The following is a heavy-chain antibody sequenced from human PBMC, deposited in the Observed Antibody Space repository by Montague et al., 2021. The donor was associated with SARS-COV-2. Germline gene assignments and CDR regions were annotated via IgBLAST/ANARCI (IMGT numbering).Heavy chain of an antibody. Sequence: SEILSLTCAVYGGSFSGYYWTWIRQSPGKGLEWIAEINHSGTTNYNFNPSLRSRVTISVDTSKSQFSLKLSSVTAADTGVYYCARWDPQTLTLIGLRGKSASDYWGQGTLV. J-gene: IGHJ4*02. CDR2: INHSGTT. CDR1: GGSFSGYY. V-gene: IGHV4-34*01. D-gene: IGHD4-23*01. CDR3: ARWDPQTLTLIGLRGKSASDY.